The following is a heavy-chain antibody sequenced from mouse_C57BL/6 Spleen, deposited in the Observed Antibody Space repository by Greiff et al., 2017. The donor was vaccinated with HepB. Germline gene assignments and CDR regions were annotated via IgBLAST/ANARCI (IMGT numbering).Heavy chain of an antibody. CDR2: ISYDGSN. Sequence: VQLKESGPGLVKPSQSLSLTCSVTGYSITSGYYWNWIRQFPGNKLEWMGYISYDGSNNYNPSLKNRISITRDTSKNQFFLKLNSVTTEDTATYYCAREDYGSSSLWGQGTSVTVSS. CDR3: AREDYGSSSL. J-gene: IGHJ4*01. CDR1: GYSITSGYY. V-gene: IGHV3-6*01. D-gene: IGHD1-1*01.